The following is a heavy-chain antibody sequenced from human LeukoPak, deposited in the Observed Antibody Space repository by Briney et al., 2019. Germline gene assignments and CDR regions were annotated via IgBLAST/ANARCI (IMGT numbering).Heavy chain of an antibody. V-gene: IGHV4-4*07. CDR1: GGSISSYY. CDR2: IYTSGST. Sequence: SETLSLTCTVSGGSISSYYWSWIRQPAGKGLEWIGRIYTSGSTNYNPSLKSRVTISVDTSKNQFSLKLSSVTAADTVVYYCARHLTHYYYYGVDVWGQGTTVTVSS. J-gene: IGHJ6*02. D-gene: IGHD2-21*02. CDR3: ARHLTHYYYYGVDV.